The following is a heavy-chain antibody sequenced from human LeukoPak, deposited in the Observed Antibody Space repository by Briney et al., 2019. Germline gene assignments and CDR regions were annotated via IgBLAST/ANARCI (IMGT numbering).Heavy chain of an antibody. Sequence: SETLSLTCTVSGGSISSSSYYWGRIRQPPGKGLEWIGSIYYSGSTNYNPSLKSRVTISVDTSKNQFSLKLSSVTAADTAVYYCARAATFPTYCSGGSCYSDYYYGMDVWGQGTTVTVSS. J-gene: IGHJ6*02. V-gene: IGHV4-39*07. D-gene: IGHD2-15*01. CDR1: GGSISSSSYY. CDR2: IYYSGST. CDR3: ARAATFPTYCSGGSCYSDYYYGMDV.